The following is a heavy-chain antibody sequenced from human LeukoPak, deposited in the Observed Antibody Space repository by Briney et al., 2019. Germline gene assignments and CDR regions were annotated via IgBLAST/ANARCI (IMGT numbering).Heavy chain of an antibody. Sequence: SETQSLTCTVSGGSISSYYWSWIRQPLGKGLEWIGYIYYSGSTNYNPSLKSRVTISVDTSKNQFSLKLSSVTAADTAVYYCARLAVTAANFDYWGQGTLVTVSS. CDR3: ARLAVTAANFDY. CDR1: GGSISSYY. V-gene: IGHV4-59*01. CDR2: IYYSGST. D-gene: IGHD2-21*02. J-gene: IGHJ4*02.